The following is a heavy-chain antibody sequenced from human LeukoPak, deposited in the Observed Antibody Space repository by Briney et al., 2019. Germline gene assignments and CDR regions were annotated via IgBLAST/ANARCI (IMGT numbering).Heavy chain of an antibody. V-gene: IGHV3-15*07. Sequence: GGSLGLSCEASGFTFISACLSWVRQAPGKGLEWFARIRTKSDGETVDYAAPVKGRFTISRDDSKNTLFLQMNSLKTEDTAVYYCATPALGRRLYYYDYWGQGTLVTVSP. CDR2: IRTKSDGETV. J-gene: IGHJ4*02. CDR3: ATPALGRRLYYYDY. D-gene: IGHD3-16*01. CDR1: GFTFISAC.